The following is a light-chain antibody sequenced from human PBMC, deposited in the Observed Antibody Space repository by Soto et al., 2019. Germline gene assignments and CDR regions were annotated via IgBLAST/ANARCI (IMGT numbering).Light chain of an antibody. Sequence: DIQMTQSPSSLSASVGDRVTITCRASQTVNRYLNWYQQKPGKAPKLMISSASSLQGGVPSRFSGSGSGTDFTLTIDGLQPDDLATYFCQQSDNTPCAFGQGTKVEI. CDR2: SAS. CDR1: QTVNRY. J-gene: IGKJ1*01. CDR3: QQSDNTPCA. V-gene: IGKV1-39*01.